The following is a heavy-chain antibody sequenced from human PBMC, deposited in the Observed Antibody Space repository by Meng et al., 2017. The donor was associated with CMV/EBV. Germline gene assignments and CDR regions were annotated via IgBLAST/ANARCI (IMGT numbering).Heavy chain of an antibody. CDR2: ISWDGGST. CDR3: AKDKGGGLDY. V-gene: IGHV3-43*01. J-gene: IGHJ4*03. Sequence: GGSLRLSCAASGFTFDDYTMHWVRQAPGKGLEWVSLISWDGGSTYYADSVKGRFTISRDNSKNSLYLQMNSLRTEDTALYYCAKDKGGGLDYWGQGTTVTVSS. CDR1: GFTFDDYT.